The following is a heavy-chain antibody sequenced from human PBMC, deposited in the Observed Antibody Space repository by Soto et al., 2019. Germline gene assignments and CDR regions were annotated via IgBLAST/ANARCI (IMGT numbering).Heavy chain of an antibody. D-gene: IGHD3-3*01. J-gene: IGHJ6*02. CDR1: GGTFSSYA. CDR3: ARDPITIFGVGRGYYYGMDV. CDR2: IIPIFGTA. Sequence: ASVKVSCKASGGTFSSYAISWVRQAPGQGLEWMGGIIPIFGTANYAQKFQGRVMITADESTSTAYMELSSLRSEDTAVYYCARDPITIFGVGRGYYYGMDVWGQGTTVTVSS. V-gene: IGHV1-69*13.